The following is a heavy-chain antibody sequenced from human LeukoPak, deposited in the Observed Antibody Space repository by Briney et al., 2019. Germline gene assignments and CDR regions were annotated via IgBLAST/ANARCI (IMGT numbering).Heavy chain of an antibody. V-gene: IGHV3-21*01. J-gene: IGHJ4*02. D-gene: IGHD1-26*01. CDR3: ARDAGGWELVYYFDY. Sequence: GGSLRLSCAASGFTFSSYSMNWVRQAPGKGLEWVSSISSSSSYIYYADSVKGRFTISRDNAKNSLYLQMNSLRAEDTAVYYCARDAGGWELVYYFDYWGQGTLVTVSS. CDR1: GFTFSSYS. CDR2: ISSSSSYI.